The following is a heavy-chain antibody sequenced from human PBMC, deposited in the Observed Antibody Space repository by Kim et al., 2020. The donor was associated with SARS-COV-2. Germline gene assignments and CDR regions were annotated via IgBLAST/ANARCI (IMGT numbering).Heavy chain of an antibody. V-gene: IGHV4-4*02. CDR2: IYHSGST. D-gene: IGHD3-10*01. Sequence: SETLSLTCAVSGGSISSSNWWSGVRQPPGKGLEGIGEIYHSGSTNYNPSLKSRVTISVDKSKNQFSLKLSSVTAADTAVYYCAREQRMVRGVKDVWGQGTTVTVSS. CDR1: GGSISSSNW. CDR3: AREQRMVRGVKDV. J-gene: IGHJ6*02.